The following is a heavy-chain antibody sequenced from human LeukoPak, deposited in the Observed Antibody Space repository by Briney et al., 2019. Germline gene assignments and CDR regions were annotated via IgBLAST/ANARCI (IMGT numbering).Heavy chain of an antibody. CDR1: GYTFTSYC. Sequence: ASVTVSCTASGYTFTSYCMHWVRQAPGQGLEWMGIINPSGGSTSYAQKFQGRVTMTRDTSTSTVYMELSSLRSEDTAVYYCARDVPYYDSSGYYQPTHFDYWGQGTLVTVSS. CDR3: ARDVPYYDSSGYYQPTHFDY. CDR2: INPSGGST. D-gene: IGHD3-22*01. V-gene: IGHV1-46*01. J-gene: IGHJ4*02.